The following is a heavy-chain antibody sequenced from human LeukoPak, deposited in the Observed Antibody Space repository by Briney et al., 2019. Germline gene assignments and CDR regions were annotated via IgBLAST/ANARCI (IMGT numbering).Heavy chain of an antibody. V-gene: IGHV4-39*02. CDR2: KYYSGTT. J-gene: IGHJ4*02. Sequence: SETLSLTCTVSGGSISSSSYYWGWIRQPPGKGLEWIGSKYYSGTTNYNPSLKSRVTMSVDLSKNHFSLELSSVTAADTAVYLCARLYYDSSGYYYFDYWGQGTLDTVSS. D-gene: IGHD3-22*01. CDR1: GGSISSSSYY. CDR3: ARLYYDSSGYYYFDY.